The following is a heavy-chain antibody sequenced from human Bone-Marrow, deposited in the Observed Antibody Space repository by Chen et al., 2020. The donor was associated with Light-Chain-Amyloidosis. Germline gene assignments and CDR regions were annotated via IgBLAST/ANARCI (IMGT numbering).Heavy chain of an antibody. Sequence: EVQVVASGGGLVQPGRSLRLSCAVFGCTVKKYAIHWVRQAPGKGLEWVSGVDYNSGRIDYADSVRGRFTLSRGNSGDSVYLQMDSLRIEDTALYFCTQDGVPGGADYWGQGALVTVSS. V-gene: IGHV3-9*01. CDR3: TQDGVPGGADY. CDR1: GCTVKKYA. J-gene: IGHJ4*02. CDR2: VDYNSGRI. D-gene: IGHD1-1*01.